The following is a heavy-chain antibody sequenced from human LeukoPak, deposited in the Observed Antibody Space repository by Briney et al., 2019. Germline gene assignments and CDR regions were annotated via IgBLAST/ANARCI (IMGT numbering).Heavy chain of an antibody. J-gene: IGHJ4*02. V-gene: IGHV3-74*01. CDR1: GFTFSW. CDR2: INSDGSST. CDR3: ARARDGYNYSRQFDY. D-gene: IGHD5-24*01. Sequence: GGSLRLSCAASGFTFSWMHWVRQAPGKGLVWVSRINSDGSSTSYADSVKGQFTISRDNARNTLFLQMNSLRAEDTAVYYCARARDGYNYSRQFDYWGQGTLVTVSS.